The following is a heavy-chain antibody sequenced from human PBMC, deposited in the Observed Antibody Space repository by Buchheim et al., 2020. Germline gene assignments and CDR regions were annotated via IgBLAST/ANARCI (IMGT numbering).Heavy chain of an antibody. D-gene: IGHD2-2*02. CDR3: ARDRGIVVVPAAIGMDV. V-gene: IGHV4-61*02. J-gene: IGHJ6*02. CDR1: GGSISSGSYY. CDR2: IYTSGST. Sequence: QVQLQESGPGLVKPSQTLSLTCTVSGGSISSGSYYWSWIRLPAGKGLEWIGRIYTSGSTNYNPSLKSRVTISVDTSKNPFSLKLSSVTAADTAVYYCARDRGIVVVPAAIGMDVWGQGTT.